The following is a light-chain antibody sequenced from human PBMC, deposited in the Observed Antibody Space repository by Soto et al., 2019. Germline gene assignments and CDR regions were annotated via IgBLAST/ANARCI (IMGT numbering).Light chain of an antibody. CDR2: EDD. CDR3: QCFNNNNFKGV. Sequence: NFMLTQPHSVSESPGKTVTISCTRSSGIVASNYVQWYQLRPGSAPSLLIYEDDQRSSGVADRFSGSIDSSSNSASLTVSGLKPEDEADYYCQCFNNNNFKGVFGGGTKLTVL. CDR1: SGIVASNY. J-gene: IGLJ3*02. V-gene: IGLV6-57*03.